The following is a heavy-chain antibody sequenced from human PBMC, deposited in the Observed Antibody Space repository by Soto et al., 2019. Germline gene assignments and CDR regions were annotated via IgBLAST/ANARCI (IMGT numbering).Heavy chain of an antibody. V-gene: IGHV3-23*01. J-gene: IGHJ4*02. Sequence: GGSLRLSCAASGFTFSSYAMSWVRQAPGKGLEWVSAISGSGGSTYYAESVKGRFTISRDNSKNTLYLQMNSLRAEDTAVYYCAKDRVTIFGVVIPFDYWGQGTLVTVSS. CDR1: GFTFSSYA. D-gene: IGHD3-3*01. CDR2: ISGSGGST. CDR3: AKDRVTIFGVVIPFDY.